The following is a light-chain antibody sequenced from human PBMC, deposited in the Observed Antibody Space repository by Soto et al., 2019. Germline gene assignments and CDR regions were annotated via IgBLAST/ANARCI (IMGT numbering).Light chain of an antibody. V-gene: IGLV1-40*01. Sequence: QPVLAQPPSVSGAPGQRVTISCTGSSSNIGANSDVHWYQQLAGAAPKLLIYGNSNRPSGVSDRFSGSKSGTSASLAITGLQAEDEADYYCHSYDSSLSGFYVFGTGTKVTVL. CDR3: HSYDSSLSGFYV. CDR1: SSNIGANSD. J-gene: IGLJ1*01. CDR2: GNS.